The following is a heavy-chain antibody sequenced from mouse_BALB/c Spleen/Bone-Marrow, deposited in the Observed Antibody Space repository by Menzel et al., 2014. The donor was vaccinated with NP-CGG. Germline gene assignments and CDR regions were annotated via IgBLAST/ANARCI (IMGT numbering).Heavy chain of an antibody. CDR3: AREATYYAYFDY. D-gene: IGHD1-1*01. CDR1: GYTFTSFT. CDR2: INPTRGYT. V-gene: IGHV1-4*02. J-gene: IGHJ2*01. Sequence: VNLVDSAPELARPGASVKMSCKASGYTFTSFTIQWIKRRPGQGLEWIGYINPTRGYTDYNQKFKDRTTLTADKSSSTTYMQLTSLTSEDSAVYYCAREATYYAYFDYWGQGTALAVSS.